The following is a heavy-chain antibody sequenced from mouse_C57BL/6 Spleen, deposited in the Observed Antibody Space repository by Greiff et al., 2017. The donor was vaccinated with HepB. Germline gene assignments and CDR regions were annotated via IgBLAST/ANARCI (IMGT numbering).Heavy chain of an antibody. CDR3: ARGDYDVPAWFAY. CDR2: IYPGDGDT. V-gene: IGHV1-80*01. CDR1: GYAFSSYW. D-gene: IGHD2-4*01. J-gene: IGHJ3*01. Sequence: QVQLQQSGAELVKPGASVKISCKASGYAFSSYWMNWVKQRPGKGLEWIGQIYPGDGDTNYNGKFKGKATLTADKSSSTAYMQLGSLTSEDSAVYFCARGDYDVPAWFAYWGQGTLVTVSA.